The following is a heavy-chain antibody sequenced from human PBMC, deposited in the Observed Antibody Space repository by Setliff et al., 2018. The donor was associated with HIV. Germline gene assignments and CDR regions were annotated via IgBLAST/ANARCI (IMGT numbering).Heavy chain of an antibody. J-gene: IGHJ4*02. CDR1: GYTLTSYW. V-gene: IGHV5-51*01. Sequence: GESLKISCKGSGYTLTSYWIGWVRQMPGKGLEWMGIIYPGGSDTRYSPSFQGQVTISADKSINTAFLQWSSLKASDTAMFYCARSDSANWYVDYWGQGTLVTVSS. CDR3: ARSDSANWYVDY. D-gene: IGHD1-1*01. CDR2: IYPGGSDT.